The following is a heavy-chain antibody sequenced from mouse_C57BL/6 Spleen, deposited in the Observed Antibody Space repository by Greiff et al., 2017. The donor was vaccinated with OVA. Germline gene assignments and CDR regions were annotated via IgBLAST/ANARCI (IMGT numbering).Heavy chain of an antibody. J-gene: IGHJ2*01. D-gene: IGHD2-4*01. CDR3: ARNYDYVFDY. V-gene: IGHV1-61*01. Sequence: QVQLQQPGAELVRPGSSVKLSCKASGYTFTSYWMDWVKQRPGQGLEWIGNIYPSDSETTYNQKFKDKATLTVDKSSSTAYMQLSSLSYEDSAVYYCARNYDYVFDYWGQGTTLTVSS. CDR2: IYPSDSET. CDR1: GYTFTSYW.